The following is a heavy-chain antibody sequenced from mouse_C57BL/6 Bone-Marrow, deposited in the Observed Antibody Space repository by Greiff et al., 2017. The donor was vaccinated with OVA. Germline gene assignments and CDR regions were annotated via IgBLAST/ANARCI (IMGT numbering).Heavy chain of an antibody. Sequence: EVMLVESGGGLVKPGGSLKLSCAASGFTFSSYAMSWVRQTPEKRLEWVATISDGGSYTYYPDNVKGRFTISRDNAKNNLYLQMSHLKSEDTAMYYCASFKYYFDDWGKGTTLTVSS. CDR3: ASFKYYFDD. CDR2: ISDGGSYT. J-gene: IGHJ2*01. V-gene: IGHV5-4*03. CDR1: GFTFSSYA.